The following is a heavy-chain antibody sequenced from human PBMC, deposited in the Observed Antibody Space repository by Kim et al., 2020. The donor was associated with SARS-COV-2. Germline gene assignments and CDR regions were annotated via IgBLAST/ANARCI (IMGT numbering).Heavy chain of an antibody. J-gene: IGHJ5*02. CDR3: AVTFDNWFDP. CDR1: GFTFSSYS. CDR2: ISSSSSTI. D-gene: IGHD2-21*02. Sequence: GGSLRLSCAASGFTFSSYSMNWVRQAPGKGLEWVSYISSSSSTIYYADSVKGRFTISRDNAKNSLYLQMNSLRAEDTAVYYCAVTFDNWFDPWGQGTLVTVAS. V-gene: IGHV3-48*04.